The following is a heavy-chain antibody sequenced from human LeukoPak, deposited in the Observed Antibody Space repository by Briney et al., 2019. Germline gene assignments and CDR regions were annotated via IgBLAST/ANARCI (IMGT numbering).Heavy chain of an antibody. D-gene: IGHD3-10*01. Sequence: GGSLRLSCAASGFTFSDHYMDWVRKAPGKGLEWVGRIRNKVNSHTTEYSASVKGRFTISRDDSTNSVYLQMNSLKTEDTAVYYCVAMLRGVGYWGQGTLVTVSS. CDR3: VAMLRGVGY. CDR1: GFTFSDHY. CDR2: IRNKVNSHTT. V-gene: IGHV3-72*01. J-gene: IGHJ4*02.